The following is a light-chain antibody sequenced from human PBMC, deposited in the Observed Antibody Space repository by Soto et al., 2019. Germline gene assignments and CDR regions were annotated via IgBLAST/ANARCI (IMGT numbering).Light chain of an antibody. J-gene: IGLJ1*01. CDR1: SRDVGGYNY. Sequence: QSVLTQPASVSGSPGQSITISCTGTSRDVGGYNYVSWYQKNPGKAPKLMSYNVFNRPSGVSDRFSGSKSGNTATLTISGLQAEDEADYSCSSYTNIPSLYVFGTGTEDTVL. CDR3: SSYTNIPSLYV. V-gene: IGLV2-14*03. CDR2: NVF.